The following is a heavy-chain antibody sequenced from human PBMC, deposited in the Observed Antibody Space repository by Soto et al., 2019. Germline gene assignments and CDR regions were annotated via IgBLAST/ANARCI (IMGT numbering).Heavy chain of an antibody. J-gene: IGHJ6*02. Sequence: GGSLRLSCAASGFTFSSYAMSWVRQAPGKGLEWVSAISGSGGSKYYADSVKGRFTISRANSKNTLYLQMNSLRAEDTAVYDCAKVGRHGLLGRFIDYYGMDVWGQGTTVTVSS. CDR1: GFTFSSYA. CDR3: AKVGRHGLLGRFIDYYGMDV. V-gene: IGHV3-23*01. CDR2: ISGSGGSK. D-gene: IGHD3-22*01.